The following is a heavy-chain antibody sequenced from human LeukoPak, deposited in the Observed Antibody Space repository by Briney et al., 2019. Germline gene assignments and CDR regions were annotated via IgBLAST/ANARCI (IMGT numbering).Heavy chain of an antibody. CDR3: ARVFARSGEVSGSYYYY. V-gene: IGHV1-69*05. J-gene: IGHJ4*02. CDR2: IIPIFGTA. Sequence: VASVKVSCKASGGTLSSYAINWVRQAPGQGLEWMGGIIPIFGTANYAQKFQGRVTITTDESTTTAYMELSSLRSEDTAVYYCARVFARSGEVSGSYYYYWGQGTLVTVSS. CDR1: GGTLSSYA. D-gene: IGHD1-26*01.